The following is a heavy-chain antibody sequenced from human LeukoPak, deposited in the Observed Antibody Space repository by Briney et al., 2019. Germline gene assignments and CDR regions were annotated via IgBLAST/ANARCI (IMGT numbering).Heavy chain of an antibody. V-gene: IGHV1-18*01. CDR1: GVTFVTYG. Sequence: ASMKVSCKTSGVTFVTYGFSWVRQAPGQGREWMGWISAHNGATYYAKKLQGRVTMTTDTSTSTVSMELRSLRTDDTAVYYCVRGMGGQLTVTNWFDPWGQGTQVTVSS. D-gene: IGHD2-2*01. CDR2: ISAHNGAT. J-gene: IGHJ5*02. CDR3: VRGMGGQLTVTNWFDP.